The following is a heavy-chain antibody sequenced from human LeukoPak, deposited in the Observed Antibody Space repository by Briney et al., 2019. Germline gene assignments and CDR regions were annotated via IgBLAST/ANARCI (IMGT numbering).Heavy chain of an antibody. CDR3: AKRGVVIRGLLVIGYHQEAYHYDF. Sequence: GGSLRLSCVVSGISLSNYAMTWVRQAPGKGLEWVSYISERGGSTAYADSVKGRFTISRDTSLNTPYLQMNNLRAEDPAVYFCAKRGVVIRGLLVIGYHQEAYHYDFRFQGVLVTVYS. V-gene: IGHV3-23*01. CDR2: ISERGGST. J-gene: IGHJ4*02. CDR1: GISLSNYA. D-gene: IGHD3-10*01.